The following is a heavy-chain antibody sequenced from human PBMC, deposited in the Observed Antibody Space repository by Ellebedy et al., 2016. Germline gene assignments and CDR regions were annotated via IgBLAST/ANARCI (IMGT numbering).Heavy chain of an antibody. CDR3: ARDVSLYSSSPSFDF. Sequence: SETLSLTXIVSGGSLNDYAWTWIRQAPGKGLEWIGQIKVGGVTKNNPSLESRVTISLDTAKNQFSLRLTSVAAADTAVYFCARDVSLYSSSPSFDFWGQGMLVTVSS. J-gene: IGHJ4*02. V-gene: IGHV4-34*01. D-gene: IGHD3-22*01. CDR2: IKVGGVT. CDR1: GGSLNDYA.